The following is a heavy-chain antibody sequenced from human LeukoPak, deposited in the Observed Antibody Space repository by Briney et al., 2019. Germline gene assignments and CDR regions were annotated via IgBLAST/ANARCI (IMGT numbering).Heavy chain of an antibody. CDR1: GGTFSSYT. CDR2: IIPIFGTA. V-gene: IGHV1-69*13. J-gene: IGHJ6*03. Sequence: PGASVKVSCKASGGTFSSYTISWVRQAPGQGLEWMGGIIPIFGTANYAQKFQGRVTITADESTSTAYMELSSLRSEDTAVYYCARDSEERLVFGGDYYYYYYMGVWGKGTTVTVSS. CDR3: ARDSEERLVFGGDYYYYYYMGV. D-gene: IGHD3-16*01.